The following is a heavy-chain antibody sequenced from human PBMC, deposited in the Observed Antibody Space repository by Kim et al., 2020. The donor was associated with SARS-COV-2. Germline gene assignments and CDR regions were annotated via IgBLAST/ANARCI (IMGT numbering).Heavy chain of an antibody. V-gene: IGHV3-23*01. CDR2: ISGSGGSK. D-gene: IGHD3-10*01. J-gene: IGHJ6*01. Sequence: GGSLRLSCDASGFVFMNYAMTWVRQAPGKGLEWVAAISGSGGSKDYVYSVQGRFTISRDSSKATVYLQMRSLRAEDTAVYFCAKTVGAYSYYSGLDVWG. CDR1: GFVFMNYA. CDR3: AKTVGAYSYYSGLDV.